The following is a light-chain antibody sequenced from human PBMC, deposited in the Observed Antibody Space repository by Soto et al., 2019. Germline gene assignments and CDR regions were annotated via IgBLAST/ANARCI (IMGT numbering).Light chain of an antibody. CDR1: QGISSY. CDR2: AAS. CDR3: QLLNFYPQ. Sequence: IQLTQSPSSLSASVGDRVTITCRASQGISSYLAWYQQKPGKAPKLLIYAASTLQSGVPSRFSGSGSGTHFTLTISSLQPEDFATYYCQLLNFYPQFGQGTTVDIK. J-gene: IGKJ1*01. V-gene: IGKV1-9*01.